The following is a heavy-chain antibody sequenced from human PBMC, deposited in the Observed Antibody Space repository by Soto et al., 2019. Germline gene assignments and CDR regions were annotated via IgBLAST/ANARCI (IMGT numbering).Heavy chain of an antibody. V-gene: IGHV1-18*01. CDR1: GYTFISYG. Sequence: QVQLVQSGAEVKKTGASVEVSCKASGYTFISYGISWVRQAPGQGLEWMGWISAYNGKTNYAQKFQGRVTMTTDTSTSTAYMELRSLRSYDTAVYYWASAGFSTSWLGSLATLVHGVEIDYWGQGTLVTVSA. CDR2: ISAYNGKT. J-gene: IGHJ4*02. D-gene: IGHD6-13*01. CDR3: ASAGFSTSWLGSLATLVHGVEIDY.